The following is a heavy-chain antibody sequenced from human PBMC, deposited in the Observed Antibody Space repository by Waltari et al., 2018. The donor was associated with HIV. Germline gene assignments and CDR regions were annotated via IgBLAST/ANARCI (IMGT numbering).Heavy chain of an antibody. V-gene: IGHV1-24*01. D-gene: IGHD2-15*01. CDR3: TTEGLYCSGGTCYSRFDP. Sequence: QVPLVQSGAEVKKPGASVKVSCKVSGYTLSELSMHWVRQAPGKGLEWMGGFGPEKGKASDAQNFQGTVTMTEDAATDTAYMELSSLRSEDTAVYYCTTEGLYCSGGTCYSRFDPWGQGTLVTVSS. CDR2: FGPEKGKA. J-gene: IGHJ5*02. CDR1: GYTLSELS.